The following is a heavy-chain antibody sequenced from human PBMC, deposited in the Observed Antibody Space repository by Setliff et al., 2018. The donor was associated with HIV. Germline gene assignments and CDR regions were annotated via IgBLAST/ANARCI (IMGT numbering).Heavy chain of an antibody. CDR2: ITDSGST. D-gene: IGHD3-9*01. Sequence: SETLXLTCAVYGGSFSGYSWSWIRQPPGKGLEWIGEITDSGSTNYTPSLKSRVTISIDTSKNQFSLKLSSVTAADTAVYYCARGPRRWEEAISWYFDLWGRGTLVTV. J-gene: IGHJ2*01. V-gene: IGHV4-34*01. CDR1: GGSFSGYS. CDR3: ARGPRRWEEAISWYFDL.